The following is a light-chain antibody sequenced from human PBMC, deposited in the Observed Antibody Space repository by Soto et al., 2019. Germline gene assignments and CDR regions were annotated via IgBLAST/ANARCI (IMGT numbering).Light chain of an antibody. CDR3: QQGHNWPLT. CDR2: GAS. V-gene: IGKV3-15*01. CDR1: QSISSE. Sequence: EIVMTQSPATLSVSPGESATLSCRASQSISSELAWYQQKHGQPPMLLIYGASTRATGVPARFTGSGSGSDFTLTISGLQSEEFAVYYCQQGHNWPLTFGQGTRLEI. J-gene: IGKJ2*01.